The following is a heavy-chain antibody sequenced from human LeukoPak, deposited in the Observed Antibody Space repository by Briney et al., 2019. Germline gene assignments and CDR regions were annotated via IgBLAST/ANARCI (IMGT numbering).Heavy chain of an antibody. CDR3: ARHYGP. CDR1: GGSIRSSYYY. D-gene: IGHD3-10*01. V-gene: IGHV4-39*01. J-gene: IGHJ5*02. CDR2: IYDSGST. Sequence: SETLSLTCTVSGGSIRSSYYYRGWIRQPPGKGLEWFGSIYDSGSTYYNPSLKSRVTISVDTSKNQFSLKLNSVTAADTDVYYCARHYGPWGQGTLVTVSS.